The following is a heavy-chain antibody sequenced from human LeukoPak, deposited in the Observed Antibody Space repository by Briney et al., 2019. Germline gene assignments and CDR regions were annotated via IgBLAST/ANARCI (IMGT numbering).Heavy chain of an antibody. CDR2: IKQDGSET. J-gene: IGHJ4*02. Sequence: GGSLRLSCAASGFTFSNYWMSWVRQAPGKGLEWVANIKQDGSETDYVDSVKGRFTISRDNAKSTLYLQMNSLRTEDTAVYFCVRNMVRGIVYFDSWGQGTLVTVSS. V-gene: IGHV3-7*01. CDR1: GFTFSNYW. CDR3: VRNMVRGIVYFDS. D-gene: IGHD3-10*01.